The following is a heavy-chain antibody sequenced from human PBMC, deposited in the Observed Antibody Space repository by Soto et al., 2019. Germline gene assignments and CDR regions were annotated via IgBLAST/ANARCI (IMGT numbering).Heavy chain of an antibody. V-gene: IGHV4-4*07. CDR1: GGYNGSYY. Sequence: SETLSLTCTVSGGYNGSYYWSCIRQPAGKGLEWIGRIYTSGSTNYNPPLQSRVTMSVDNSKNQFSLKLSSVTAADTAVYYCARGGYGSGSYYFPFDYWRQGTLVTVSS. J-gene: IGHJ4*02. CDR3: ARGGYGSGSYYFPFDY. D-gene: IGHD3-10*01. CDR2: IYTSGST.